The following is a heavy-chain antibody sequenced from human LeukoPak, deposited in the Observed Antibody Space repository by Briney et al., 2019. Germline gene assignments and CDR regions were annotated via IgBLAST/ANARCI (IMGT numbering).Heavy chain of an antibody. CDR3: ARWLNRGLRFYFDY. CDR1: GFTVSSNY. CDR2: IYSGGST. Sequence: GALRLSCAASGFTVSSNYMSWVRQAPGKGLEWVSVIYSGGSTYYADSVKGRFTISRDNSKNTLYLQMNSLRAEDTAVYYCARWLNRGLRFYFDYWGQGTLVTVSS. D-gene: IGHD3-16*01. V-gene: IGHV3-66*01. J-gene: IGHJ4*02.